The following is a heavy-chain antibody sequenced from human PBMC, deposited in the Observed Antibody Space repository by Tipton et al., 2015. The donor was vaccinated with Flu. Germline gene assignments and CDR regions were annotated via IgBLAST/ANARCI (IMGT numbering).Heavy chain of an antibody. D-gene: IGHD5-12*01. J-gene: IGHJ3*02. Sequence: GSLRLSCAASGFTVSSKYMGWVRQAPGKGLQWVSVIYRGGTTYVADSVKGRYTISRDNSKNTLYLQWNSLTTEDTAVYYCATLGNSGTDGFDIWGQGTMVTISS. CDR2: IYRGGTT. V-gene: IGHV3-66*02. CDR3: ATLGNSGTDGFDI. CDR1: GFTVSSKY.